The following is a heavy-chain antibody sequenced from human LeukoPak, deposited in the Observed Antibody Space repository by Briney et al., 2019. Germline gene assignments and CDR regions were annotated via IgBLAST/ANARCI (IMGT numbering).Heavy chain of an antibody. D-gene: IGHD3-10*01. CDR1: GGSISSYY. J-gene: IGHJ4*02. V-gene: IGHV4-4*07. Sequence: SETLSLTCTVSGGSISSYYWSWIRQPAGKGLEWIGRIYTSGSTNYNPSLKSRATMSVDTSKNQFSLKLSSVTAADTAAYYCTRYGSGSYSALFDNWGQGTLVTVSS. CDR3: TRYGSGSYSALFDN. CDR2: IYTSGST.